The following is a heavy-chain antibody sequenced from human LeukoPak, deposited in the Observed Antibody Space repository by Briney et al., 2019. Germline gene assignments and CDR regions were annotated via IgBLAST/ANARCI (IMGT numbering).Heavy chain of an antibody. D-gene: IGHD3-3*01. CDR1: GGTFSSYA. Sequence: GASVKVSCKASGGTFSSYAISWVRQAPGQGLEWMGGNIPIFGTANYAQKFQGRVTITADESTSTAYMELSSLRSEDTAVYYCAMRNFWSGYSEVGLDYWGQGTLVTVSS. CDR2: NIPIFGTA. J-gene: IGHJ4*02. CDR3: AMRNFWSGYSEVGLDY. V-gene: IGHV1-69*13.